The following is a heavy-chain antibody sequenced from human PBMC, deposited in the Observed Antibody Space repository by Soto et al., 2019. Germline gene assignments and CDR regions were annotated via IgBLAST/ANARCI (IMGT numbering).Heavy chain of an antibody. CDR1: GGSISSGDYY. J-gene: IGHJ4*02. V-gene: IGHV4-30-4*01. CDR2: IYYSGST. D-gene: IGHD3-16*01. CDR3: ARVSFGSRFDY. Sequence: PSETLSLTCTVSGGSISSGDYYWSWIRQPPGKGLEWIGYIYYSGSTYYNPSLKSRVTISVDTSKNQFSLKLSSVTAADKAVYYCARVSFGSRFDYWGQGTLVTVSS.